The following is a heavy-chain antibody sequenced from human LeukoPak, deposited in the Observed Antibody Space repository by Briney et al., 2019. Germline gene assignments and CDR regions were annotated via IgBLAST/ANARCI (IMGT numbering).Heavy chain of an antibody. CDR3: ARGYCGGDCYSSGEFDY. CDR1: GYSFTSYW. CDR2: IYPGDSDT. V-gene: IGHV5-51*01. Sequence: GESLKISCKGSGYSFTSYWIGWVRQLPGKGLEWRGVIYPGDSDTRYSPSFQGQVTISADRSISTAYLQWSSLKASDTAMYYCARGYCGGDCYSSGEFDYWGQGTLVTVSS. D-gene: IGHD2-21*02. J-gene: IGHJ4*02.